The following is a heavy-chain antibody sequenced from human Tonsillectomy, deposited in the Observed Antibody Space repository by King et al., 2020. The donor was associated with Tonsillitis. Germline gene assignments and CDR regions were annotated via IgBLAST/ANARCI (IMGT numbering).Heavy chain of an antibody. CDR3: VKDPWDWGLGDLDIDY. CDR1: GFSFSSYA. Sequence: VQLVESGGGLVQPGGSLRLSCAASGFSFSSYAMSWVRQAPGKGLEWVSSIGNSGGGTYYADSVKGRFTISRDNSKNTLYLQMNSLRAEDTAVYYCVKDPWDWGLGDLDIDYWGQGTLVTVSS. V-gene: IGHV3-23*04. CDR2: IGNSGGGT. J-gene: IGHJ4*02. D-gene: IGHD3-10*01.